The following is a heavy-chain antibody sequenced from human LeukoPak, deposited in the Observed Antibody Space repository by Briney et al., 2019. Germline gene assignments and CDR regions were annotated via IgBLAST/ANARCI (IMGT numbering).Heavy chain of an antibody. Sequence: GGSLRLSCAASGFTFSSYAMHWVRQAPGKGLEWVAVISYDGSNKYYADSVKGRFTISRDNSKNTLYLQMNSLRAEDTAVYYCARDLTEWLLSRLFDYWGQGTLVTVSS. J-gene: IGHJ4*02. CDR3: ARDLTEWLLSRLFDY. D-gene: IGHD3-3*01. CDR2: ISYDGSNK. CDR1: GFTFSSYA. V-gene: IGHV3-30-3*01.